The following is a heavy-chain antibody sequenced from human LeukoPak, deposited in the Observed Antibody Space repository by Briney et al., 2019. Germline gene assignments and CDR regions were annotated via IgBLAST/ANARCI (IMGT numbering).Heavy chain of an antibody. D-gene: IGHD4-17*01. J-gene: IGHJ4*02. Sequence: GRSLRLSCAASGFTFSSYGMHWVRQAPGKGLEWVGVISDDGRSKDYADSVKGRFTISRDNSKDTLYLQMNSLRDEDTAVYYCAKRPSDYGDYVTYFDYWGQGTLVTVSS. CDR1: GFTFSSYG. CDR2: ISDDGRSK. V-gene: IGHV3-30*18. CDR3: AKRPSDYGDYVTYFDY.